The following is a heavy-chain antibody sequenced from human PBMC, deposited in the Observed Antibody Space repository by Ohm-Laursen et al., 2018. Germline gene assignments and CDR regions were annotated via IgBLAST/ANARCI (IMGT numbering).Heavy chain of an antibody. CDR2: INDSGGDT. Sequence: SLRLSCTASGFTFSNAWMSWVRQAPGKGLEWVSSINDSGGDTYYADSVKGRFTISRDNSKNTLYLQMNSLRAEDTALYYCAKDIEPLVAAAGEIDYWGQGTLVTVSS. J-gene: IGHJ4*02. V-gene: IGHV3-23*01. CDR1: GFTFSNAW. D-gene: IGHD6-13*01. CDR3: AKDIEPLVAAAGEIDY.